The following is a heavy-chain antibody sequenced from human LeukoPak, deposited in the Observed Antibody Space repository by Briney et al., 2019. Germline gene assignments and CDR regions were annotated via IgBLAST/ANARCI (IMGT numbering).Heavy chain of an antibody. Sequence: GGSLRPSCAASGFTFSSYSMNWVRQAPGKGLEWVSSISSSSSYIYYADSVKGRFTISRDNAKNSLYLQMNSLRAEDTAVYYCAGARGYSDYFSFDYWGQGTLVTVSS. J-gene: IGHJ4*02. CDR3: AGARGYSDYFSFDY. V-gene: IGHV3-21*01. CDR2: ISSSSSYI. D-gene: IGHD5-12*01. CDR1: GFTFSSYS.